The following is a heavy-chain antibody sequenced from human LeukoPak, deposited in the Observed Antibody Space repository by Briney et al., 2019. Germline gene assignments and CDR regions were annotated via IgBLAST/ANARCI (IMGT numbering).Heavy chain of an antibody. J-gene: IGHJ4*02. D-gene: IGHD5-12*01. CDR3: ARGDLRIVATICFDY. Sequence: ASVKVSCKASGYTFTSYGISWVRQAPGQGLEWMGWINAYNGNTNYAQKLQGRVTMTTDTSTSTAYMELRSLRSDDTAVYYCARGDLRIVATICFDYWGQGTLVTVSS. CDR2: INAYNGNT. CDR1: GYTFTSYG. V-gene: IGHV1-18*04.